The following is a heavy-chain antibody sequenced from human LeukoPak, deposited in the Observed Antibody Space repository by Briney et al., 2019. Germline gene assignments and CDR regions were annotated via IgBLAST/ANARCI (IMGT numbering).Heavy chain of an antibody. V-gene: IGHV3-74*01. CDR2: INSDGINT. D-gene: IGHD3-9*01. CDR3: ARAGRGLRYFDWLTYDY. Sequence: PGGSLRLSCAASGFTFSNYWMHWVRQAPGKGLVWVSRINSDGINTSYADSVKGRFTISRDNAKNSLYLQMNSLRAEDTAVYYCARAGRGLRYFDWLTYDYWGQGTLVTVSS. J-gene: IGHJ4*02. CDR1: GFTFSNYW.